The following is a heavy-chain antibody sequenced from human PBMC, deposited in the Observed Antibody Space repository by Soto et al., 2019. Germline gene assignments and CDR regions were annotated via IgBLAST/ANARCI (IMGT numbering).Heavy chain of an antibody. CDR3: ATYPRPYKWTDI. CDR2: IDPIVDTS. V-gene: IGHV1-69*06. CDR1: GGALTSYP. J-gene: IGHJ2*01. Sequence: QVRLEQSWAEVKKPGSSVRVSCQASGGALTSYPIHWVRQAPGQGLEWMGVIDPIVDTSNLAENFKTRLTHNADTSTKTVYMDLTSLRSDDTAIYFCATYPRPYKWTDIWGRGTQLTVSS. D-gene: IGHD1-20*01.